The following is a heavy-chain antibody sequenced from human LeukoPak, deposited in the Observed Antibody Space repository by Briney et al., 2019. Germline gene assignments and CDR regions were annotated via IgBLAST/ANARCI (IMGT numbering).Heavy chain of an antibody. CDR3: AWLTTADAFDI. CDR2: IYTSTNT. D-gene: IGHD4-17*01. J-gene: IGHJ3*02. Sequence: PSETLSLTYTVSGGSISSGSYYWSWIRQPAGKGLDWIRRIYTSTNTNYNPSLQSPVTMPADTSKNQLSLKLRSVTAADTAVYYCAWLTTADAFDIWGQGTMVTVSS. V-gene: IGHV4-61*02. CDR1: GGSISSGSYY.